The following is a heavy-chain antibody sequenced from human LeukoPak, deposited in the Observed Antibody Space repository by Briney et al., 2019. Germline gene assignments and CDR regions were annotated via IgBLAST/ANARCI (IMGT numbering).Heavy chain of an antibody. CDR2: INRSGST. CDR1: GGSFSGDY. CDR3: ARGVGSTEDY. Sequence: SETLSLTCAVYGGSFSGDYWSWVRQPPGKGLEWIAEINRSGSTNYNPSLKIRVTISMDTSKKQFSLRLSSVTAADTALYYCARGVGSTEDYWGQGTLVTVSS. V-gene: IGHV4-34*01. D-gene: IGHD3-10*01. J-gene: IGHJ4*02.